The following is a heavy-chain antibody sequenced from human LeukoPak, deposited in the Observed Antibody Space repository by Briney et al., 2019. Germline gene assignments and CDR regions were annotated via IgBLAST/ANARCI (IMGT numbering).Heavy chain of an antibody. CDR3: TRQYVWGSYPSDY. Sequence: GGSLRLSCAASGFTFSSYEMNWVRQAPGKGLEWVSYISSGSTIYDADSVKGRFTISRDNAKNSLYLQMNSLKTEDTAVCYCTRQYVWGSYPSDYWGQGTLVTVSS. V-gene: IGHV3-48*03. CDR2: ISSGSTI. D-gene: IGHD3-16*02. J-gene: IGHJ4*02. CDR1: GFTFSSYE.